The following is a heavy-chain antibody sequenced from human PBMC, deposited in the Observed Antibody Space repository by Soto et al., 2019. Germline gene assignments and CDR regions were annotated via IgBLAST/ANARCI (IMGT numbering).Heavy chain of an antibody. J-gene: IGHJ3*02. D-gene: IGHD1-26*01. CDR2: INPNSGGT. CDR1: GYTFTGYY. V-gene: IGHV1-2*04. CDR3: ARGGVVGAIDAFDI. Sequence: ASVKVSCQASGYTFTGYYMHWVRQAPGQGLEWMGWINPNSGGTNYAQKFQGWVTMTRDTSISTAYMELSRLRSDDTAVYYCARGGVVGAIDAFDIWGQGTMVTVSS.